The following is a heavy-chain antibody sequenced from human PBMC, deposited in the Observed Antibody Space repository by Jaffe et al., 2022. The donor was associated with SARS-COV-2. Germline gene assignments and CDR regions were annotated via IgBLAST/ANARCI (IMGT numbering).Heavy chain of an antibody. J-gene: IGHJ4*02. CDR3: ARKWHWNYGYYFDY. D-gene: IGHD1-7*01. CDR1: GFTFSSYS. Sequence: EVQLVESGGGLVQPGGSLRLSCAASGFTFSSYSMNWVRQAPGKGLEWVSYISSSSSTIYYADSVKGRFTISRDNAKNSLYLQMNSLRDEDTAVYYCARKWHWNYGYYFDYWGQGTLVTVSS. V-gene: IGHV3-48*02. CDR2: ISSSSSTI.